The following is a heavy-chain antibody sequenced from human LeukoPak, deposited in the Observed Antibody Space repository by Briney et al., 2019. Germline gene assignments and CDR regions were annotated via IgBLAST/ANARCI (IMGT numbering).Heavy chain of an antibody. CDR1: GFTFKDYY. D-gene: IGHD3-9*01. V-gene: IGHV3-11*01. Sequence: GGSLRLSCATSGFTFKDYYMSWIRQAPGKGPEWVSYIDSSGSTIYYADSAKGRFTISRDNAKKSLYLQMNSLRAEDTAVYYYARGAYDILTAYYVWGQGTLVTVSS. CDR2: IDSSGSTI. CDR3: ARGAYDILTAYYV. J-gene: IGHJ4*02.